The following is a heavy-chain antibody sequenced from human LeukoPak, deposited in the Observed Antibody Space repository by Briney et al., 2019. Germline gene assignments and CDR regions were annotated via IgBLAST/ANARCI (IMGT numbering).Heavy chain of an antibody. CDR1: GASIIRGDYY. D-gene: IGHD3-3*01. V-gene: IGHV4-61*02. CDR2: VYATGNT. J-gene: IGHJ5*02. CDR3: ARDRQYYTDSGTDA. Sequence: SETLSLTCTVSGASIIRGDYYWSWIRQPAGKGLEWIGRVYATGNTNYNPSLRRRVTISLDTSKNQFSLKLGSVTVADTAVYFCARDRQYYTDSGTDAWGQGLLVSVSS.